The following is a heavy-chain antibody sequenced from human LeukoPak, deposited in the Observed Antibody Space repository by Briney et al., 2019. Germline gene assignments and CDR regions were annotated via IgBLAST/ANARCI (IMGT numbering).Heavy chain of an antibody. V-gene: IGHV4-34*01. CDR1: GGSFSGYY. CDR2: INHRESP. D-gene: IGHD2-8*01. Sequence: SDPLSLPCAVYGGSFSGYYWSWLCHPPGKGREWIGEINHRESPNYNPSLKSRITISVDTSKNQFSLKLSAVTAADTAVYYCARGSHCTNGVCYLSSLDYWGQGTLVTVSS. CDR3: ARGSHCTNGVCYLSSLDY. J-gene: IGHJ4*02.